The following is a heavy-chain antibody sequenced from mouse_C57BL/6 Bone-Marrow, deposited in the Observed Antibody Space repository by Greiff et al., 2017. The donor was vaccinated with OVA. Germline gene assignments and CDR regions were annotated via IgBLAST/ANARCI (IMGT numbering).Heavy chain of an antibody. V-gene: IGHV1-81*01. Sequence: QVQLQQSGAELARPGASVKLSCKASGYTFTSYGISWVKQRTGQGLEWIGEIYPRSGNTFYNEKFKGKATLTADKSSSTAYMELRSLTSEDSAVYFCARGGIYYGYDGYFDVWGTGTTVTVSS. CDR3: ARGGIYYGYDGYFDV. J-gene: IGHJ1*03. CDR1: GYTFTSYG. D-gene: IGHD2-2*01. CDR2: IYPRSGNT.